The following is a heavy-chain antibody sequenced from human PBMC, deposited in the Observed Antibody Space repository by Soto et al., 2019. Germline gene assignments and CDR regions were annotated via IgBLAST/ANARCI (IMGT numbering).Heavy chain of an antibody. Sequence: PSETLSLTCTVSGGSISSYYWSWIRQPAGKGLEWIGRIYTSGSTNYNPSLKSRVTMSVDTSKNQFSLKLSSVTASDTAMYYCAGQLATAGTFYTWSYGMDLWGQGTTVTVSS. V-gene: IGHV4-4*07. D-gene: IGHD6-13*01. CDR2: IYTSGST. CDR1: GGSISSYY. J-gene: IGHJ6*02. CDR3: AGQLATAGTFYTWSYGMDL.